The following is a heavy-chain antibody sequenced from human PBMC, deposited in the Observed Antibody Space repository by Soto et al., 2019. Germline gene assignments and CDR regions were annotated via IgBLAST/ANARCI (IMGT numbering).Heavy chain of an antibody. CDR1: GFTFSSYA. V-gene: IGHV3-23*01. CDR3: VQAASHCSSWFDY. D-gene: IGHD6-13*01. Sequence: GGSLRLSCAASGFTFSSYAMSWVRQAPGKGLEWVSAISGSGGTTYYADSVKGRFTISRDKSKNTLYLQMNSLRAEVTVVYHCVQAASHCSSWFDYWGQGTLVTVSS. J-gene: IGHJ5*01. CDR2: ISGSGGTT.